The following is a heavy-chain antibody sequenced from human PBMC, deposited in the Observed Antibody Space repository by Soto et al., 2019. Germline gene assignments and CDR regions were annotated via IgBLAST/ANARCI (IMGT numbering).Heavy chain of an antibody. D-gene: IGHD1-26*01. CDR1: GDSVSSNSAA. CDR2: TYYRSKWYN. Sequence: SQTLSLTCAISGDSVSSNSAAWNWIRQSPSRGLEWLGRTYYRSKWYNDYAVSVKSRITINPDTSKNQFSLQLNSVTPEDTAVYHCAKDRRYSGSYRGFDYYFEYWGQGALVTVSS. V-gene: IGHV6-1*01. CDR3: AKDRRYSGSYRGFDYYFEY. J-gene: IGHJ4*02.